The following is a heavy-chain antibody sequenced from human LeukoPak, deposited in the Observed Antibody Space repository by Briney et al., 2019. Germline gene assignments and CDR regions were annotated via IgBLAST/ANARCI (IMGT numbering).Heavy chain of an antibody. CDR3: ARPVGWYSHDS. Sequence: SETLSLTCTVSGDSLSSHSWSWIRQPPGKGLEWIGYIYGSGSTHYDPSLRSRVTISEDTSQNQSSLKLTSVTAAATAVYYCARPVGWYSHDSWGQGTLVTVSS. J-gene: IGHJ4*01. CDR2: IYGSGST. CDR1: GDSLSSHS. V-gene: IGHV4-59*08. D-gene: IGHD6-19*01.